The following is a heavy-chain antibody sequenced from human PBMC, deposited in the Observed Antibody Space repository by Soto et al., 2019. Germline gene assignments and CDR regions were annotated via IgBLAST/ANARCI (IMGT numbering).Heavy chain of an antibody. J-gene: IGHJ5*02. CDR1: GFTFSSYA. CDR3: AKGRIAARPKGPDNWFDP. CDR2: ISGSGGST. Sequence: PGGSLRLSCAASGFTFSSYAMSWVRQAPGKGLEWVSAISGSGGSTYYADSVKGRFTISRDNSKNTLYLQMNSLRAEDTAVYYCAKGRIAARPKGPDNWFDPWGQGTLVTVSS. D-gene: IGHD6-6*01. V-gene: IGHV3-23*01.